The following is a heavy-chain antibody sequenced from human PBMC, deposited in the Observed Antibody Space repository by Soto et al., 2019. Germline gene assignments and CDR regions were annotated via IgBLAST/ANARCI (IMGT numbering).Heavy chain of an antibody. D-gene: IGHD6-19*01. CDR1: GFTFGDYA. CDR3: TRVLRSSGWYGSIVYYYGMDV. Sequence: PGGSLRLSCTASGFTFGDYAMSWVRQAPGKGLEWVGFIRSKAYGGTTEYAASVKGRFTISRDDSKSIAYLQMNSLKTEDTAVYYCTRVLRSSGWYGSIVYYYGMDVWGQGTTVTVSS. J-gene: IGHJ6*02. CDR2: IRSKAYGGTT. V-gene: IGHV3-49*04.